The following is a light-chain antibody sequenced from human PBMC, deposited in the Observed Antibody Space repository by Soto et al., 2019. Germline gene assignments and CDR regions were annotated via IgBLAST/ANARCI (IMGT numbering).Light chain of an antibody. CDR3: QQRSDWPIT. Sequence: EFVLTQSPATLSLSPGERATLSCRASQSVGSYLVWYQHKPGQAPRLLIYDASNRATGIPARFSGSGSGTDFTLTISRLEPEDFAVYFCQQRSDWPITFGQGKRLDMK. J-gene: IGKJ5*01. CDR2: DAS. V-gene: IGKV3-11*01. CDR1: QSVGSY.